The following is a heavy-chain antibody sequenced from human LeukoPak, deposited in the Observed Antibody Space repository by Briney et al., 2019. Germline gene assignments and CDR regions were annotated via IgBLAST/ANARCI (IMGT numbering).Heavy chain of an antibody. V-gene: IGHV1-2*02. J-gene: IGHJ3*02. CDR3: ARVGATGWGAFDI. D-gene: IGHD1-1*01. CDR1: GYTFTGYY. Sequence: ASMKVSCKASGYTFTGYYMHWVRQAPGQGLEWMGWINPNSGGTNYAHKFQGRVTMTRDTSISTAYMELSRLRSDDTAVYYCARVGATGWGAFDIWGQGTMVTVSS. CDR2: INPNSGGT.